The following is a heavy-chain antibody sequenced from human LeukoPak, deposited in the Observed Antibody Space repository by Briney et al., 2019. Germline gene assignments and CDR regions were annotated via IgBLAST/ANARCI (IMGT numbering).Heavy chain of an antibody. D-gene: IGHD2-2*01. CDR2: IYTSGST. CDR3: ARDTRTHCSSTSCHKRPAWYFDL. Sequence: SETLSLTCAVYGGSFSGYYWSWIRQPAGKGLEWIGRIYTSGSTNYNPSLKSRVTMSVDTSKNQFSLKLSSVTAADTAVYYCARDTRTHCSSTSCHKRPAWYFDLWGRGTLVTVSS. J-gene: IGHJ2*01. CDR1: GGSFSGYY. V-gene: IGHV4-4*07.